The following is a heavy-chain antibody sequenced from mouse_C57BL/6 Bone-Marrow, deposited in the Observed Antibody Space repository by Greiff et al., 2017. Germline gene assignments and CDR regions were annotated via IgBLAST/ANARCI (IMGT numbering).Heavy chain of an antibody. V-gene: IGHV1-55*01. CDR2: IYPGSGST. D-gene: IGHD2-4*01. J-gene: IGHJ1*03. CDR3: ARWDYDAYWYFYV. CDR1: GYTFTSYW. Sequence: QVQLKQPGAELVKPGASVKMSCKASGYTFTSYWITWVKQRPGQGLEWIGDIYPGSGSTNYNEKFKSKATLTVDTSSSTAYMQLSRLTAEDSAVYYCARWDYDAYWYFYVWGTGTTVTVSS.